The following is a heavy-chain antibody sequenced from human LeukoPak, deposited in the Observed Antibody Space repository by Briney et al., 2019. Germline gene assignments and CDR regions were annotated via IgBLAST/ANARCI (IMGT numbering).Heavy chain of an antibody. Sequence: SSESLSLTCAVSGGSISSSNWWSWVRQPPGKGLEWIGEIYHSGSTNYNPSLKSRVTISVDKSKNQFSLKLSSVTAADTAVYYCARDRRSGSAGRFDPWGQGTLVTVSS. J-gene: IGHJ5*02. CDR3: ARDRRSGSAGRFDP. D-gene: IGHD1-26*01. V-gene: IGHV4-4*02. CDR1: GGSISSSNW. CDR2: IYHSGST.